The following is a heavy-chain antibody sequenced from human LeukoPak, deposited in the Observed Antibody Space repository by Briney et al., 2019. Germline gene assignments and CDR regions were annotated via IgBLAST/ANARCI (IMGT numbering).Heavy chain of an antibody. V-gene: IGHV1-46*01. CDR3: ARVTYYYDSSGYFPFDY. CDR1: GYTFTSYY. CDR2: INPSGGST. Sequence: GASVKVSCKASGYTFTSYYMHWVRQAPGQGLEWMGIINPSGGSTSYAQKFQGRVTMTRDTSTSTVYMELSSLRSEDTAVYYCARVTYYYDSSGYFPFDYWGQGTLVTVSS. D-gene: IGHD3-22*01. J-gene: IGHJ4*02.